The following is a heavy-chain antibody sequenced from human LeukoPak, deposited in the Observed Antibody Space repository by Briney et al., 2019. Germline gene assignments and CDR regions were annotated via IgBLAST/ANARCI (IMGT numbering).Heavy chain of an antibody. CDR1: GFTFSSYA. J-gene: IGHJ6*02. V-gene: IGHV3-33*08. CDR3: ARDSPHYYGMDV. Sequence: PGGSLRLSCAASGFTFSSYAMHWVRQAPGKGLEWVAVIWYDGSNKYYADSVKGRFTISRDNSKNTLYLQMNSLRAEDTAVYYCARDSPHYYGMDVWGQGTTVTVSS. CDR2: IWYDGSNK.